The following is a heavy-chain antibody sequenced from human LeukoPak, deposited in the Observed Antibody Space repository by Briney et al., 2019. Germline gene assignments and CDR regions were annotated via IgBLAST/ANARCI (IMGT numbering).Heavy chain of an antibody. J-gene: IGHJ4*02. V-gene: IGHV3-7*01. CDR1: GFTFGSYW. CDR2: INQDGSKE. CDR3: AKGGYINGYDY. Sequence: PGGSLRLSCAASGFTFGSYWMTWVRQAPGKGLEWVANINQDGSKEYYLDSVKGRFTISRDNDKNSLYLQVNSLRAEDTAVYYCAKGGYINGYDYWGQGTLVTVSS. D-gene: IGHD5-18*01.